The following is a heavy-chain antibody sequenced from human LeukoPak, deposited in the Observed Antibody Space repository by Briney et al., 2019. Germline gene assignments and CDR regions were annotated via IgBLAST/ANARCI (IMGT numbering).Heavy chain of an antibody. Sequence: GGSLRLSCAASGFTFSSYEMNWVRQAPGKGLEWVSYISSSGSTIYYADSVKGRFTISRDNAKNSLYLQMNSMRAEDTAVYYCAKYGSGSYYTSSPYYGMDVWGKGTTVTVSS. D-gene: IGHD3-10*01. CDR3: AKYGSGSYYTSSPYYGMDV. J-gene: IGHJ6*04. V-gene: IGHV3-48*03. CDR1: GFTFSSYE. CDR2: ISSSGSTI.